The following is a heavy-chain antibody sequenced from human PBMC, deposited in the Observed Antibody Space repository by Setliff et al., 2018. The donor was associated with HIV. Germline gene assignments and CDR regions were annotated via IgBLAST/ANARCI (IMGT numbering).Heavy chain of an antibody. CDR1: GFTFSNYG. D-gene: IGHD6-13*01. J-gene: IGHJ4*02. CDR3: AKDHATSSWFTALLDY. CDR2: IRYDGSNK. Sequence: GGSLRLSCAASGFTFSNYGMHWVRQAPGKGLEWVAFIRYDGSNKYYADSVKGRFTISRDNSKNTLYLQMNSLRAEDTAVYYCAKDHATSSWFTALLDYWGQGALVTVSS. V-gene: IGHV3-30*02.